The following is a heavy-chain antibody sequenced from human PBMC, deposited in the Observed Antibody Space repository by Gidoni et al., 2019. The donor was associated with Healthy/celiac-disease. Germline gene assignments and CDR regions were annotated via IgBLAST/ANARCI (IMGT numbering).Heavy chain of an antibody. V-gene: IGHV4-34*01. CDR2: INHSGST. CDR1: GGSFSGYY. Sequence: QVQLQQWGAGLLKPSETLSLTCAVYGGSFSGYYWSWIRQPPGKGLEWIGEINHSGSTNYNPSLKSRVTISVDTSKNQFSLKLSSVTAADTAVYYCARRHPSEGEDYYYGMDVWGQGTTVTVSS. J-gene: IGHJ6*02. D-gene: IGHD1-26*01. CDR3: ARRHPSEGEDYYYGMDV.